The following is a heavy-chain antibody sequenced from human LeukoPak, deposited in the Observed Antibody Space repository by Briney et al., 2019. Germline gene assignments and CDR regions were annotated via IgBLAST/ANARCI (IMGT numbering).Heavy chain of an antibody. D-gene: IGHD4-11*01. J-gene: IGHJ4*02. CDR2: INHSGST. V-gene: IGHV4-34*01. CDR1: GGSFSGYY. CDR3: ARGYLGNYGY. Sequence: SETLSLTCAVYGGSFSGYYWSWIRQPPGKGLEWIGEINHSGSTNYNPSLKSRVTISVDTSKTQFSLKLSSVTAADTAVYYCARGYLGNYGYWGQGTLVTVSS.